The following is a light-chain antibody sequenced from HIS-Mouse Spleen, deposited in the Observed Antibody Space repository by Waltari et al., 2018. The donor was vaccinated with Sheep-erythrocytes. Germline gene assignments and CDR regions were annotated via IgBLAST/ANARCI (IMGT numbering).Light chain of an antibody. CDR1: SSDVGGYNH. CDR3: QAWDSSTAV. Sequence: QSALTQPRSVSGSPGQSVTISCTGTSSDVGGYNHVPWYQQHPGKAPKLMIYDVSKRPSGVPDRFSGSKSGNTATLTISGTQAMDEADYYCQAWDSSTAVFGGGTKLTVL. J-gene: IGLJ2*01. V-gene: IGLV2-11*01. CDR2: DVS.